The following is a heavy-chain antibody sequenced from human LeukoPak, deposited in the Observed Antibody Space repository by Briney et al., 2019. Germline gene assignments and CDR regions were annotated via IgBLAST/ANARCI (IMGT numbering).Heavy chain of an antibody. CDR2: ISYDGSDK. CDR3: AKDYYYYYDSSGSFDY. D-gene: IGHD3-22*01. V-gene: IGHV3-30*18. J-gene: IGHJ4*02. Sequence: PGGSLRLSCAASGFTFRSYGMHWVRQAPGQGLEWVAVISYDGSDKYYAVSVKGRFTISRDNSKNTLYLQMSSLRAEDTAVYYCAKDYYYYYDSSGSFDYWGQGTLVTVSS. CDR1: GFTFRSYG.